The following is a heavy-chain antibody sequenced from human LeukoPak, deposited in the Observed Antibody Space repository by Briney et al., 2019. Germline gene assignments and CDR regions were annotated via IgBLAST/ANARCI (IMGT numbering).Heavy chain of an antibody. Sequence: SQTLSLTCTVSGGSISSGGYYWSWIRQHPGKGLEWIGYIYYSGSTYYNPSLKSRVTISVDTSKNQFSLKPSSVTAADTAVYFCARDSTSDSSWCFDYWGQGTLVTVSS. CDR3: ARDSTSDSSWCFDY. CDR1: GGSISSGGYY. CDR2: IYYSGST. V-gene: IGHV4-31*03. J-gene: IGHJ4*02. D-gene: IGHD6-13*01.